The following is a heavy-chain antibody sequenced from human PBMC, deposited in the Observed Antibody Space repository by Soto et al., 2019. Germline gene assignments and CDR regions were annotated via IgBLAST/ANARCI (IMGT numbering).Heavy chain of an antibody. J-gene: IGHJ4*02. CDR2: ISGSGGTT. Sequence: EVPLLESGGGLVQPRGSLRLSCAASGFTFSTYVMNWVRQAPGKGLEWVSGISGSGGTTYYADSVKGRFTISRDNSKNTLYLQMNGLRAEDTAIYYCAKDALVLPGDPWFCDHWGQGTLVTVSS. CDR3: AKDALVLPGDPWFCDH. V-gene: IGHV3-23*01. CDR1: GFTFSTYV. D-gene: IGHD4-17*01.